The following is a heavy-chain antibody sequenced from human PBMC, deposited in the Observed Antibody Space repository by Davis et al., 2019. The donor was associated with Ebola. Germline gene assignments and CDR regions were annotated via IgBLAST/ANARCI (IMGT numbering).Heavy chain of an antibody. CDR3: AREGRVEPGTQMYYFYYGMDV. D-gene: IGHD1/OR15-1a*01. J-gene: IGHJ6*02. V-gene: IGHV4-59*01. CDR2: LYHGGNT. Sequence: MPGGSLRLSCAVSGGSISGYYWSWIRQSPGKGLEWIGFLYHGGNTNYNPSLQSRAIISMDTSNNRLSLSLTSVTTADTAVYYCAREGRVEPGTQMYYFYYGMDVWGQGTTVTVSS. CDR1: GGSISGYY.